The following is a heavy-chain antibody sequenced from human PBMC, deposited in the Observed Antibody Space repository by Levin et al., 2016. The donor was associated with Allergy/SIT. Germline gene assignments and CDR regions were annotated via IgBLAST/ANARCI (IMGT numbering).Heavy chain of an antibody. CDR2: IHSGGNT. CDR1: GFTVSNND. CDR3: ATAGNYRLDV. Sequence: GESLKISCAASGFTVSNNDITWVRQAPGKGLEWVSVIHSGGNTYYADSLKARFTVSRDNAKNTLYLQMNSLRVEDTAVYYCATAGNYRLDVWGQGTTVTVFS. D-gene: IGHD1-26*01. V-gene: IGHV3-53*01. J-gene: IGHJ6*02.